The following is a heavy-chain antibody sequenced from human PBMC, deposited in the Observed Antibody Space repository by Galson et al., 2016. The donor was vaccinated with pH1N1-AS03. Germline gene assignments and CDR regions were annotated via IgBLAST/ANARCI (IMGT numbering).Heavy chain of an antibody. CDR2: ISVASTAI. D-gene: IGHD2-21*02. Sequence: SLRLSCAASGFTFSDYPMSWIRQAPGKGLEWLSYISVASTAIYYADSVKGRFTISRDNARNSLYLQMNSLRAEDTAVYYCARGPRRVVGTLLKYFGMDVWGQGTTVTVSS. V-gene: IGHV3-11*01. CDR3: ARGPRRVVGTLLKYFGMDV. J-gene: IGHJ6*02. CDR1: GFTFSDYP.